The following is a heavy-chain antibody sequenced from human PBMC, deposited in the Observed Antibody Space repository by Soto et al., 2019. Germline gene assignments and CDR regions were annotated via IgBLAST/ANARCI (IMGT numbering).Heavy chain of an antibody. D-gene: IGHD3-3*01. CDR3: ASPSGFWSGSRAYGMDV. CDR1: GGTFSSYA. CDR2: IIPIFGTA. V-gene: IGHV1-69*12. Sequence: QVQLVQSGAEVKKPGSSVKVSCKASGGTFSSYAISWVRQAPGQGLEWMGGIIPIFGTANYAQKFQGRVTITADESTSTAYMELSSLSSEDTAVYYCASPSGFWSGSRAYGMDVWGQGTTVTVSS. J-gene: IGHJ6*02.